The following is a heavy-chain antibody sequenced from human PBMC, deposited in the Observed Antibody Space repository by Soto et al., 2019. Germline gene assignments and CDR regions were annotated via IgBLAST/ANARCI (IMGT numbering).Heavy chain of an antibody. V-gene: IGHV1-24*01. D-gene: IGHD6-19*01. J-gene: IGHJ4*02. Sequence: GASVKVSCKVSGYTLTELSMHWVRQAPGKGLEWMGGFDPEDGETIYAQKFQGRVTMTEDTSTDTAYMELSSLRSEDTAVYYCATDLFPPYSSGWYVVYWGQGTLVTVSS. CDR1: GYTLTELS. CDR2: FDPEDGET. CDR3: ATDLFPPYSSGWYVVY.